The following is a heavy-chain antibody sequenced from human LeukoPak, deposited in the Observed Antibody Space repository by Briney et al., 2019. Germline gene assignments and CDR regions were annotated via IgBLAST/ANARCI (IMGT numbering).Heavy chain of an antibody. Sequence: GASVKVSCKVSGYTLTELSMHWVRQAAGKGLEWMGGFDPEDGETIYAQKFQGRVTMTEDTSTDTAYMELSSLRSEDTAVYYCATDGKRGIVVVGNYYYYGMDVWSQGTTVTVSS. V-gene: IGHV1-24*01. CDR1: GYTLTELS. J-gene: IGHJ6*02. D-gene: IGHD3-22*01. CDR3: ATDGKRGIVVVGNYYYYGMDV. CDR2: FDPEDGET.